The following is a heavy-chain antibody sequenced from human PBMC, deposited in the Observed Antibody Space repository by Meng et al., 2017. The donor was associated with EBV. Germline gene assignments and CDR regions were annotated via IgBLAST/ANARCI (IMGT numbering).Heavy chain of an antibody. V-gene: IGHV1-2*06. D-gene: IGHD6-19*01. CDR3: ARVGIAVAGTGDY. J-gene: IGHJ4*02. CDR2: INPNSGGT. CDR1: GYTFTGYY. Sequence: GQLVQSGAEVKKPGASLKVSCKASGYTFTGYYMHWVRQAPGQGLEWMGRINPNSGGTNYAQKFQGRVTMTRDTSISTAYMELSRLRSDDTAVYYCARVGIAVAGTGDYWGQGTLVTVSS.